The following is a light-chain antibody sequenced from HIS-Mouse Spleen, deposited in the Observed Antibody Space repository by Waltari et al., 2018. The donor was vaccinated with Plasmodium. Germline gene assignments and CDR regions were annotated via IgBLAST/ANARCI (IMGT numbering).Light chain of an antibody. Sequence: QSALTQPASVSGSPGQSTTISCPGTSSDAGRYNLVSWYQQHPGKAPKLMIYEGSKRPSGVSNRFSGSKSGNTASLTISGLQAEDEADYYCCSYAGSRVFGGGTKLTVL. CDR3: CSYAGSRV. CDR2: EGS. CDR1: SSDAGRYNL. J-gene: IGLJ2*01. V-gene: IGLV2-23*01.